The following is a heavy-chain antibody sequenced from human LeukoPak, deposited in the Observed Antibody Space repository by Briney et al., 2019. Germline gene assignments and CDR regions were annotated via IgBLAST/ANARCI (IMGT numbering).Heavy chain of an antibody. Sequence: GGSLRLSCAASGFTFSSYEMNWVRQAPGKGLEWVSYISSSSSTIYYADSVKGRFTISRDNAKNSLYLQMNSLRAEDTAVYYCARYGDDYYYYYMDVWGKGTTVTVSS. D-gene: IGHD4-17*01. CDR3: ARYGDDYYYYYMDV. V-gene: IGHV3-48*03. J-gene: IGHJ6*03. CDR1: GFTFSSYE. CDR2: ISSSSSTI.